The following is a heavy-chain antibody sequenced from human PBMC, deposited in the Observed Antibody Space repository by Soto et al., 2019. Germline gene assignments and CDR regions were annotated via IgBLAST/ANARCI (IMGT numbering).Heavy chain of an antibody. CDR3: ARSGYSYGPNPLLY. Sequence: SETLSLTCTVSGGSISSGGYYWSWIRQHPGKGLEWIGYIYYSGSTYYNPSLKSRVTISVDTSKNQFSLKLSSVTAADTAVYYCARSGYSYGPNPLLYWGQGTRVTVS. D-gene: IGHD5-18*01. V-gene: IGHV4-31*03. J-gene: IGHJ4*02. CDR2: IYYSGST. CDR1: GGSISSGGYY.